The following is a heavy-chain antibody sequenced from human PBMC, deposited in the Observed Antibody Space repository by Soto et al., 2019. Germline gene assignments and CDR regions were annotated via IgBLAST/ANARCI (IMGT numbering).Heavy chain of an antibody. CDR3: AKDCEGVVADSLDS. CDR1: GFTFRSYA. V-gene: IGHV3-23*01. Sequence: GGSLRPSCAASGFTFRSYAMTWVRQAPGKGLEWVSEISGSGDTISYTNSVKGRFTVSRDNSKSTLYLQMNSLRAEDAGLYYCAKDCEGVVADSLDSWGKGILVTVSS. J-gene: IGHJ4*02. CDR2: ISGSGDTI. D-gene: IGHD2-15*01.